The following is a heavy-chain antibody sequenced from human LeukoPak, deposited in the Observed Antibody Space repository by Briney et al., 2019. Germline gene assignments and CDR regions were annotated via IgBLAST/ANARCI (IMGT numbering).Heavy chain of an antibody. CDR1: GGSINSYY. D-gene: IGHD4-23*01. V-gene: IGHV4-4*07. CDR3: ARGGKATVVTM. CDR2: IYSSGTT. J-gene: IGHJ4*02. Sequence: PSETLSLTCSVSGGSINSYYWSWIRQPAGKGLEWIGRIYSSGTTNYNPSLKSRVSMSVDTSKNQFSLMLSYVTAADAAVYYCARGGKATVVTMWGQGILVTVSS.